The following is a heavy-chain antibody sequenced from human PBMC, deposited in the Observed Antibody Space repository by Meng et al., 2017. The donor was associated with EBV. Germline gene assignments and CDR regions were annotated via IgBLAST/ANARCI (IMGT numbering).Heavy chain of an antibody. CDR2: IYHSGST. D-gene: IGHD3-22*01. Sequence: QVQLQESGPGLVKPSGXLSLTCXVSGGSISSSNWWSWVRQPPGKGLEWIGEIYHSGSTNYNPSLKSRVTISVDKSKNQFSLKLGSVTAADTAVYYCARDRGGYYDSSGYYADWGQGTLVTVSS. J-gene: IGHJ4*02. V-gene: IGHV4-4*02. CDR1: GGSISSSNW. CDR3: ARDRGGYYDSSGYYAD.